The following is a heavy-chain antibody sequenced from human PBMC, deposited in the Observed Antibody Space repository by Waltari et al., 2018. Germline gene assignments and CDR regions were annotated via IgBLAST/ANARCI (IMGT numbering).Heavy chain of an antibody. CDR1: GGSICSNNYY. CDR2: IYYSGTT. D-gene: IGHD5-18*01. CDR3: ARQGDSYGFFDS. V-gene: IGHV4-39*01. J-gene: IGHJ4*02. Sequence: QLQLQESGPGLVKPSETLSLTCTVSGGSICSNNYYWGRHRPSPGKGLEWIGSIYYSGTTYYNPSLQSRATISVDTSKNQFSLKLTSVIAADTAMYYCARQGDSYGFFDSWGLGTLVTISS.